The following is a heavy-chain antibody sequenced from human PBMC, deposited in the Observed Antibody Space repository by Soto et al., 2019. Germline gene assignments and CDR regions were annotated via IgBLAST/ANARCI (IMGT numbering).Heavy chain of an antibody. Sequence: ASVKVSCKASGYTFTSSAVQWVRQARGQSLEWIGWIVVGSGNTNYAQKLQERVTITRDMSTSTAYMELSSLRSEDTAVYYCAAEFWSGYFVIGYGMDVWGQGTTVTVSS. J-gene: IGHJ6*02. CDR3: AAEFWSGYFVIGYGMDV. CDR2: IVVGSGNT. CDR1: GYTFTSSA. D-gene: IGHD3-3*01. V-gene: IGHV1-58*01.